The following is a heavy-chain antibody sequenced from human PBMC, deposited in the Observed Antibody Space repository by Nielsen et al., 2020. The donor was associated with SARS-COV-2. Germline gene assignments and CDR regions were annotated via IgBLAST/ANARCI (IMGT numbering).Heavy chain of an antibody. CDR3: ARGLGREGGY. J-gene: IGHJ4*02. Sequence: SETLSLTCTVSGGSISSYYWSWIRQPPGKGLEWIGEINHSGSTNYNPSLKSRVTISVDTSKNQFSLKLSSVTAAGTAVYYCARGLGREGGYWGQGTLVTVSS. D-gene: IGHD3-16*01. V-gene: IGHV4-34*01. CDR1: GGSISSYY. CDR2: INHSGST.